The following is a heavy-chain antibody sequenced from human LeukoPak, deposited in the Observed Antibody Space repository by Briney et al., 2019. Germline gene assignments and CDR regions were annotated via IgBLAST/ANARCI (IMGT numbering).Heavy chain of an antibody. Sequence: PGGSLRLSCAASGSRFSSYWMNWVRQAPGKGLEWVAYIKEDGSEKYYLSSVRGRFTISRDNAKNSLYLQMSGLRVEDTAVYFCARPRRQWLLLDAFDLWGQGTMVTVSS. V-gene: IGHV3-7*01. D-gene: IGHD6-19*01. CDR2: IKEDGSEK. CDR3: ARPRRQWLLLDAFDL. J-gene: IGHJ3*01. CDR1: GSRFSSYW.